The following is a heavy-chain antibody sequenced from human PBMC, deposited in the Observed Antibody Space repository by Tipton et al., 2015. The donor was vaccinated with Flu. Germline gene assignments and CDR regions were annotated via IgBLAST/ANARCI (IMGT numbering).Heavy chain of an antibody. CDR1: GFTFSSYA. D-gene: IGHD6-13*01. J-gene: IGHJ4*02. V-gene: IGHV3-23*01. CDR2: INGSGGST. Sequence: SLRLSCAASGFTFSSYAMSWVRQAPGKGLEWVSAINGSGGSTYYADSVKGRFTISRDNSKNTLYLQMNSLRAEDTAVYYCAKYEQQLVMNFDYWGQGTLVTVSS. CDR3: AKYEQQLVMNFDY.